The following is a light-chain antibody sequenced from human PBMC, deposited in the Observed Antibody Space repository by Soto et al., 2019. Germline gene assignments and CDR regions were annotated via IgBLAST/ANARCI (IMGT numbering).Light chain of an antibody. Sequence: EIVLTQSPGTLSLSPGERATLSCRASQSVRSSYLAWYQQKLGQAPRLLIYGVSNRATGIPDRFSGSGSGADFTLTTSRLESEDFAVYYCQRYGTSPRTFGQGTKVEIK. V-gene: IGKV3-20*01. J-gene: IGKJ1*01. CDR1: QSVRSSY. CDR3: QRYGTSPRT. CDR2: GVS.